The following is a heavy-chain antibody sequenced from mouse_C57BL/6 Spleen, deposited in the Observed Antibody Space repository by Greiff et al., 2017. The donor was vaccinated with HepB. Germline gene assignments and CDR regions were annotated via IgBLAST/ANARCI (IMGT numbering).Heavy chain of an antibody. CDR2: IYPGSGNT. J-gene: IGHJ3*01. V-gene: IGHV1-76*01. CDR3: ARLYDGYAWFAY. D-gene: IGHD2-3*01. CDR1: GYTFTDYY. Sequence: QVQLQQSGAELVRPGASVKLSCKASGYTFTDYYINWVKQRPGQGLEWIARIYPGSGNTYYNEKFKGKATLTAEKSSSTAYMQLSSLTSEDSAVYFCARLYDGYAWFAYWGQGTLVTVSA.